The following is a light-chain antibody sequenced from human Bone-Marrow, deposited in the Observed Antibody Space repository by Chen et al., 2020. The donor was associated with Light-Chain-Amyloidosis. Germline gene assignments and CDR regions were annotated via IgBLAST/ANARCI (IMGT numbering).Light chain of an antibody. J-gene: IGKJ3*01. Sequence: EVLMTQSPATLSVSPGERATLSCRAIQSINFNLAWYQQKPGQAPRLLIYGASTRATGIPARFSGSGSGTEFTLTISSLQSEDFAVYYCQQYNNWPGTFGHGTKVDIK. CDR3: QQYNNWPGT. CDR2: GAS. V-gene: IGKV3-15*01. CDR1: QSINFN.